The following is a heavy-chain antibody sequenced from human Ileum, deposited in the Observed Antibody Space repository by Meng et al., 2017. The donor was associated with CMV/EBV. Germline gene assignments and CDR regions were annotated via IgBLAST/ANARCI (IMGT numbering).Heavy chain of an antibody. CDR2: TSHDEINK. D-gene: IGHD6-19*01. V-gene: IGHV3-30*03. Sequence: SGFTFSGHGMHWVRQATGKGLEWVAVTSHDEINKHYADSVKGRFTISKDNYNRTLYMEMKFLRFEDTAVYYCGREPRYTSGWYPIDYWGQGTLVTVSS. J-gene: IGHJ4*02. CDR3: GREPRYTSGWYPIDY. CDR1: GFTFSGHG.